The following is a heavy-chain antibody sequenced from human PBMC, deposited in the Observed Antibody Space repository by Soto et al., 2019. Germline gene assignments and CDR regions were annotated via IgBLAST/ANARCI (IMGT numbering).Heavy chain of an antibody. CDR2: TYFRSKWYN. D-gene: IGHD3-9*01. Sequence: SQTLSLTCAISGDSVSSKTAAWNWIRQSPSRGLEWLGRTYFRSKWYNDYAISVKSRITINPDTSKNQFSLLLNSVTPEDTAVYYCARVSFDHFVHWLDPWGQGTTVTVPQ. CDR1: GDSVSSKTAA. V-gene: IGHV6-1*01. J-gene: IGHJ5*02. CDR3: ARVSFDHFVHWLDP.